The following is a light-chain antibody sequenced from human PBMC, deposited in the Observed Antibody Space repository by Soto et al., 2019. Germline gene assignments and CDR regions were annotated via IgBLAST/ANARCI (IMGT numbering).Light chain of an antibody. CDR1: SSDVGGYNY. Sequence: QSALTQPASVSGSPGQSITISCTGTSSDVGGYNYVSWYQQHPGKAPKLMIYDVSNRPSGVSNRFSGSKSVNTASLTISGLQAEDEADYYCSSYTSSGVLFGGGTKLTVL. J-gene: IGLJ3*02. CDR2: DVS. V-gene: IGLV2-14*03. CDR3: SSYTSSGVL.